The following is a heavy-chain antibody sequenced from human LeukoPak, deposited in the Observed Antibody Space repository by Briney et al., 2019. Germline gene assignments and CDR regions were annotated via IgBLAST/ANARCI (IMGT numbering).Heavy chain of an antibody. CDR1: GFTFSSYG. J-gene: IGHJ6*04. Sequence: GRSLRLSCAASGFTFSSYGMHWVRQAPGKGLEWVAVIWYDGSNKYYADSVKGRFTISRDNSKNTLYLQMNSLRAEDTAVYYCARDQPAALGNYYYYGMGVWGKGTTVTVSS. CDR2: IWYDGSNK. V-gene: IGHV3-33*01. D-gene: IGHD2-2*01. CDR3: ARDQPAALGNYYYYGMGV.